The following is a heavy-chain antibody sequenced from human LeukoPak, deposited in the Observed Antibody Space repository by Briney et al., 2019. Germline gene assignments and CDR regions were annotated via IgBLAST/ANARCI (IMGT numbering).Heavy chain of an antibody. J-gene: IGHJ4*02. D-gene: IGHD7-27*01. CDR3: ARDLRAPPGY. Sequence: GGALRLPRAASGFTFSSYSMNWVRQAPGEGVEWASSISSSSSYIYYADSVKGRFTISRDNAKNTVYLQMNSLRAEDTGVYYCARDLRAPPGYWGQGTLVTVSS. V-gene: IGHV3-21*01. CDR2: ISSSSSYI. CDR1: GFTFSSYS.